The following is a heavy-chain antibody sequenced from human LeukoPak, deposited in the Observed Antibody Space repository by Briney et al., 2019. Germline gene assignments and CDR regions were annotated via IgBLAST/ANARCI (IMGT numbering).Heavy chain of an antibody. CDR2: INPSGGST. CDR3: ARVRRRWLQLSYFDY. Sequence: ASVKVSCKASGYTFTSYYMHWVRQAPGQGLEYMGIINPSGGSTSYAQKFQGRVTMTRDTSTSTVYMELSSLRSEDTAVYYCARVRRRWLQLSYFDYWGQGTLVTVSS. CDR1: GYTFTSYY. J-gene: IGHJ4*02. V-gene: IGHV1-46*01. D-gene: IGHD5-24*01.